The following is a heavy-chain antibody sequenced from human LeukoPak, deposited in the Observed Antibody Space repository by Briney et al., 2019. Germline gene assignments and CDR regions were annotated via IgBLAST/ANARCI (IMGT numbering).Heavy chain of an antibody. J-gene: IGHJ5*02. CDR2: IYYSGST. Sequence: PSETLSLTCTVSGVSISSSSYYWGWIRQPPGKGLEWIGSIYYSGSTYYNPSLKSRVTISVDTSKNQFSLKLSSVTAADTAVYYCARHVSVDYDILTGYSYNWFDPWGQGTLVTVSS. D-gene: IGHD3-9*01. V-gene: IGHV4-39*01. CDR1: GVSISSSSYY. CDR3: ARHVSVDYDILTGYSYNWFDP.